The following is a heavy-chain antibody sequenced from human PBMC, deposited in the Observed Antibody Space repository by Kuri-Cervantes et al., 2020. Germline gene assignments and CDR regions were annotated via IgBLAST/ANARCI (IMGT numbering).Heavy chain of an antibody. J-gene: IGHJ2*01. Sequence: SETLSLTCDVSGYSISGGHYWGWIRQPPGKGLEWIGIIFHSGPTWYNPSLRSRVIISVDTSKNQFSLKLSSVTAAATALYYCARGAIRITMVRGVPGSWYFDLWGRGTLVTVSS. D-gene: IGHD3-10*01. V-gene: IGHV4-38-2*01. CDR3: ARGAIRITMVRGVPGSWYFDL. CDR1: GYSISGGHY. CDR2: IFHSGPT.